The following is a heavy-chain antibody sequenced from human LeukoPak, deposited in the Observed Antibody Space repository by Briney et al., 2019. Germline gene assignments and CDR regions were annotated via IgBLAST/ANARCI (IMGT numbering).Heavy chain of an antibody. V-gene: IGHV3-30-3*01. Sequence: PGGSLRLSCAASGFTFSSYAMHWVSQAPGKGLEWVAVISYDGSNKYYADSVKGRFTISRDNSKNTLYLQMNSLRAEDTAVYYCARDPGYIAAAVPYYFDYWGQGTLVTVSS. D-gene: IGHD6-13*01. CDR3: ARDPGYIAAAVPYYFDY. CDR2: ISYDGSNK. J-gene: IGHJ4*02. CDR1: GFTFSSYA.